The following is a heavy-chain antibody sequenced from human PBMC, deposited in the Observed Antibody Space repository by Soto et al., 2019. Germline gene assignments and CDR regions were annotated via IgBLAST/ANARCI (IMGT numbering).Heavy chain of an antibody. CDR2: IYWDDDK. J-gene: IGHJ5*02. Sequence: SGPTLVNPPQPLTLTCTFSGFSLSTSGVGVGWIRQPPGKALEWLALIYWDDDKRYSPSLKSRLTITKDTSKNQVVLTMTNMDPVDTATYYCAHRLGYCSGGSCWPKYNWFDPWGQ. CDR3: AHRLGYCSGGSCWPKYNWFDP. D-gene: IGHD2-15*01. V-gene: IGHV2-5*02. CDR1: GFSLSTSGVG.